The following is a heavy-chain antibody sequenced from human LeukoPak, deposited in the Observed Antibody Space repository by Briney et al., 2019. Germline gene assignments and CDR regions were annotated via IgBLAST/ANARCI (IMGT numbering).Heavy chain of an antibody. D-gene: IGHD5-18*01. J-gene: IGHJ3*02. Sequence: GGSLRLSCAASGFTFSSYAMHWVRQAPGKGLEWVAVISYDGGNKYYADSVKGRFTISRDNSKNTLYLQMSSLRAEDTAVYYCARDLQLWAGDAFDIWGQGTMVTVSS. CDR2: ISYDGGNK. V-gene: IGHV3-30-3*01. CDR1: GFTFSSYA. CDR3: ARDLQLWAGDAFDI.